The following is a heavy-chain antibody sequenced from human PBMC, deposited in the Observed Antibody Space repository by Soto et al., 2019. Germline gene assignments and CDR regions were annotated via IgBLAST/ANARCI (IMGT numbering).Heavy chain of an antibody. D-gene: IGHD1-26*01. Sequence: QVQLVQSGAXXXKPGASVXXXXKASGYTFTNYGIIWVRQAPGQGLEWMGWISAYNGNTNYAQKLQGRVTMTTDTSTSTAYMELRSLRSDDTAVYYCARDRGSYALDYWGQGTLVTVSS. J-gene: IGHJ4*02. CDR1: GYTFTNYG. CDR2: ISAYNGNT. CDR3: ARDRGSYALDY. V-gene: IGHV1-18*01.